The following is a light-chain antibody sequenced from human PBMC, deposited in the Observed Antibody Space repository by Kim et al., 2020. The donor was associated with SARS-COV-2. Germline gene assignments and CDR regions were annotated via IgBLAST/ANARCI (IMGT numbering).Light chain of an antibody. V-gene: IGLV3-1*01. CDR2: QDN. J-gene: IGLJ1*01. CDR1: KLGDKY. Sequence: QGQPDTYTYRDYKLGDKYVSWYQQKPGPSPGVVIYQDNQRPSGIPERFSGSNSGNTATLTISGTQAMDEADYYCQAWDSSTHNYVFGAGTKVTVL. CDR3: QAWDSSTHNYV.